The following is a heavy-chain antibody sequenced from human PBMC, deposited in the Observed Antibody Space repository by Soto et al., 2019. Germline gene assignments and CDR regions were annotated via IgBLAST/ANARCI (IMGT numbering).Heavy chain of an antibody. J-gene: IGHJ4*02. Sequence: EVQLMESGGGLVNPGGSLRLSCVASGFPFIYSWMSWVRQAPGKGLEWVARIKSETDGGTTDYAATVEGRFTISRDDSKNTMDLQMNSLKTEDTAVYYCVLYDYILGTYSVRWAYWGQGTLGTVSS. CDR3: VLYDYILGTYSVRWAY. CDR1: GFPFIYSW. D-gene: IGHD3-16*01. V-gene: IGHV3-15*01. CDR2: IKSETDGGTT.